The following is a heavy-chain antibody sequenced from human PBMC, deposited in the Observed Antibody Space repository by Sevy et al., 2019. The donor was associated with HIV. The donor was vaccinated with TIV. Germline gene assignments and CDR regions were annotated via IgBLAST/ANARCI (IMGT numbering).Heavy chain of an antibody. CDR2: VIHDGNFK. J-gene: IGHJ6*02. V-gene: IGHV3-30-3*01. Sequence: GGSLRLSCTASGFTFTSYAMHWVRQAPGKELEWVAVVIHDGNFKYYADSVKGRFTISRDNAKNAIYLQMNSLRPEDTAVSHCAREYYDFWTGPINYYYGMDVWGQGTTVTVSS. CDR3: AREYYDFWTGPINYYYGMDV. D-gene: IGHD3-3*01. CDR1: GFTFTSYA.